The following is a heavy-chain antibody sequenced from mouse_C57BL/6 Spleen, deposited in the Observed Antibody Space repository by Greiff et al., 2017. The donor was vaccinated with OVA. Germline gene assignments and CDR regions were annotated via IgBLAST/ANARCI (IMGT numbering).Heavy chain of an antibody. CDR2: IHPSDSDT. D-gene: IGHD1-1*01. Sequence: QVQLQQPGAELVKPGASVKVSCKASGYTFTSYWMHWVKQRPGQGLEWIGRIHPSDSDTNYNQKFKGKATLTVDKSSSTAYMQLSSLTFEDSAVYYGAIPRYSSTVYFDYWGQGTTLTVSS. V-gene: IGHV1-74*01. CDR1: GYTFTSYW. J-gene: IGHJ2*01. CDR3: AIPRYSSTVYFDY.